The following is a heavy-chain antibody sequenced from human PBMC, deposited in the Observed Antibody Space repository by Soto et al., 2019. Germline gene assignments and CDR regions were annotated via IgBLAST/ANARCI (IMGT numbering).Heavy chain of an antibody. CDR3: ARPLWKAQYAFDI. D-gene: IGHD1-1*01. Sequence: SATLSLTFTVSGGSISSGGYYGSWIRQHPGKGLEWIGYIYYSGSTYYNPSLKSRVTISVDTSKNQFSLKLSSVTAADTAVYYCARPLWKAQYAFDIWGQGTMVTVSS. V-gene: IGHV4-31*03. J-gene: IGHJ3*02. CDR1: GGSISSGGYY. CDR2: IYYSGST.